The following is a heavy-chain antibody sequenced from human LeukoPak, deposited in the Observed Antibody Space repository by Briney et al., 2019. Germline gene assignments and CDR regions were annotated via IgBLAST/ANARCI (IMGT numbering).Heavy chain of an antibody. Sequence: PSETLSLTCTVSGGSISSGSYYWRWIRQPAGKGLEWIGRIYTSGSTNYNPSLKSRVTISVDTSKNQFSLKLSSVTAADTAVYYCARVGSIAARQGLTRDYWGQGTLVTVSS. D-gene: IGHD6-6*01. V-gene: IGHV4-61*02. CDR2: IYTSGST. CDR3: ARVGSIAARQGLTRDY. CDR1: GGSISSGSYY. J-gene: IGHJ4*02.